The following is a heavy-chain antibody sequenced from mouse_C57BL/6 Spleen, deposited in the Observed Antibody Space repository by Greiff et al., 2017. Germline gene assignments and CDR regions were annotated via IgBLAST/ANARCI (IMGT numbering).Heavy chain of an antibody. CDR3: ASYGSSYGWFAY. CDR2: IDPNSGGT. Sequence: QVQLQQPGAKLVKPGASVKLSCKASGYTFTSYWMHWVKQRPGRGLEWIGRIDPNSGGTKYNEKFKSKATLTVDKPSSTAYMQLSSLTSEDSAVYYCASYGSSYGWFAYWGQGTLVTVSA. CDR1: GYTFTSYW. D-gene: IGHD1-1*01. J-gene: IGHJ3*01. V-gene: IGHV1-72*01.